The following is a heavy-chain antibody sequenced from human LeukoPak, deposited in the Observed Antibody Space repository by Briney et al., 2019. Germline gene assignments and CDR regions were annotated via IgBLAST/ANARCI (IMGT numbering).Heavy chain of an antibody. CDR2: ISYDGSNK. CDR1: GFTFSSYA. Sequence: PGRSLRLSCAASGFTFSSYAMHWVREAPGKGLEGVAVISYDGSNKYYADSVKGRFTISRDNSKNTLYLQMNSLRAEDTAVYYCARDSYYYGSGSYSPYWGQGTLVTVSS. V-gene: IGHV3-30-3*01. D-gene: IGHD3-10*01. CDR3: ARDSYYYGSGSYSPY. J-gene: IGHJ4*02.